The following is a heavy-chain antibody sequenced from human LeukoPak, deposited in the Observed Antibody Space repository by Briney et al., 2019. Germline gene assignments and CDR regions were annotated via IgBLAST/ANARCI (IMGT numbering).Heavy chain of an antibody. V-gene: IGHV4-59*01. J-gene: IGHJ5*02. CDR3: ARTYYDFWSGYAVSTWFDP. Sequence: ASETLSLTCTVSGGSISSYYWSWIRQPPGKGLEWIGYIYYSGSTNYNPSLKSRVTISVDTSKNQFSLELSSVTAADTAVYYCARTYYDFWSGYAVSTWFDPWGQGTLVTVSS. CDR2: IYYSGST. CDR1: GGSISSYY. D-gene: IGHD3-3*01.